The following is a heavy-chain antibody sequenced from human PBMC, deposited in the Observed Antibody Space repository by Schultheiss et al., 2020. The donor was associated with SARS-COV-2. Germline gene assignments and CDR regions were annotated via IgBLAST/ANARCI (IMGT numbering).Heavy chain of an antibody. CDR2: IYYSGST. Sequence: SETLSLTCTVSGGSISSSSYYWGWIRQPPGQGLEWLGSIYYSGSTYYNPSLKSRVTISVDTSKNQFSLKLSSVTAADTAVYYCAKTSPIITMIVVVITYFDYWGQGTLVTVSS. CDR1: GGSISSSSYY. CDR3: AKTSPIITMIVVVITYFDY. D-gene: IGHD3-22*01. V-gene: IGHV4-39*01. J-gene: IGHJ4*02.